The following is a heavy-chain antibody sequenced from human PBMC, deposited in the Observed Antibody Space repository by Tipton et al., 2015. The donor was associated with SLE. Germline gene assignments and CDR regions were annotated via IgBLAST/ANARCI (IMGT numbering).Heavy chain of an antibody. J-gene: IGHJ5*02. D-gene: IGHD2-2*01. V-gene: IGHV6-1*01. Sequence: GLVKPSQTLSLTCAISGDSVSSNSAAWNWIRQSPSRGLEWLGRTYYRSKWYNDFALSVKSRIIVNPDTSKNQFSLKLTSVTAADTAVYYCARTSLGSVVPAAIRVYNWFDPWGQGSLVTVSS. CDR3: ARTSLGSVVPAAIRVYNWFDP. CDR2: TYYRSKWYN. CDR1: GDSVSSNSAA.